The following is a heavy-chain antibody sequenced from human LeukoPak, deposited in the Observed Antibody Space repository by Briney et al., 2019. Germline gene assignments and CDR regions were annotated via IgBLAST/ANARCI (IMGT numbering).Heavy chain of an antibody. Sequence: GGSLRLSCEASGFIFSGYDMNWVRQAPGKGLEWIAHIGSSSRTIYYGDSVKGRFTISRDNAKNSLYLQMNSLRAEDTAVYYCAGVVVVAATQFDYWGQGTLVTVSS. CDR3: AGVVVVAATQFDY. CDR1: GFIFSGYD. CDR2: IGSSSRTI. J-gene: IGHJ4*02. V-gene: IGHV3-48*04. D-gene: IGHD2-15*01.